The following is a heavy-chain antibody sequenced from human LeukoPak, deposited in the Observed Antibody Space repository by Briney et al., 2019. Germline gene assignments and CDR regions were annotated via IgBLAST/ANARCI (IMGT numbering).Heavy chain of an antibody. CDR1: GFTFSSYE. Sequence: GGSLRLSCAASGFTFSSYEMNWVRQAPGKGLEWVSSIDYSGGSSYYADSVKGRFTISRDNVKNSLYLQMNSLRAEDTAVYYCARWEVATNGDSYYFDYWGQGTLVSVSS. CDR2: IDYSGGSS. D-gene: IGHD5-24*01. CDR3: ARWEVATNGDSYYFDY. V-gene: IGHV3-48*03. J-gene: IGHJ4*02.